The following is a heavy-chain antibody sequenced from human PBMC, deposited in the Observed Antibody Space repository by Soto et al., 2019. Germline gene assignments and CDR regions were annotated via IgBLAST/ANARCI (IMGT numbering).Heavy chain of an antibody. Sequence: PGGSLRLSCAASGFTFSNAWMSWVRQAPGKGLEWVGRIKSKTDGGTTDYAAPVKGRFTISRDDSKNTLYLQMNSLKTEDTAVYYCTTDFAPYYYDSSGYYADYWGQGTLVTVSS. J-gene: IGHJ4*02. CDR3: TTDFAPYYYDSSGYYADY. CDR2: IKSKTDGGTT. CDR1: GFTFSNAW. D-gene: IGHD3-22*01. V-gene: IGHV3-15*01.